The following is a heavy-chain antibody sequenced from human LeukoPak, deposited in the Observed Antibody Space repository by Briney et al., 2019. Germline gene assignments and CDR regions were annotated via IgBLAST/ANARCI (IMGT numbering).Heavy chain of an antibody. J-gene: IGHJ5*02. CDR2: IYYSGST. CDR1: GGSISSSSYY. Sequence: SETLSLTCTVSGGSISSSSYYWGWIRQPPGKGLEWIGSIYYSGSTYYNPSLKSRVTISVDTSKNQFSLKLSSVTAADTAVYYCARHARITMIVVINWFDPWGQGTLVTVSS. V-gene: IGHV4-39*01. D-gene: IGHD3-22*01. CDR3: ARHARITMIVVINWFDP.